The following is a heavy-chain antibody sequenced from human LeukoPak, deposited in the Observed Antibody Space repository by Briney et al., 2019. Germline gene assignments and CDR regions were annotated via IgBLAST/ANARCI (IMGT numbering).Heavy chain of an antibody. CDR3: ARDNWGSSSIYYYYYMDV. CDR2: IYTSGST. J-gene: IGHJ6*03. CDR1: GGSISSYY. V-gene: IGHV4-4*07. Sequence: SETLSLTCTVSGGSISSYYWIWIRQPAGKGLEWIRRIYTSGSTNYNPSLKSRVTMSVDTSKNQFSLKLSSVTAADTAVYYCARDNWGSSSIYYYYYMDVWGKGTTVTVSS. D-gene: IGHD6-6*01.